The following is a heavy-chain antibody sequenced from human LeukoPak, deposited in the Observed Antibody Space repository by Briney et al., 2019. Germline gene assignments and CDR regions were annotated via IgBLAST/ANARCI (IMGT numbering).Heavy chain of an antibody. CDR1: GDSVSSNSAA. J-gene: IGHJ5*02. Sequence: SQTLSLTCAFSGDSVSSNSAAWNWIRQSPSRGLEWLGRTYYRSKWYNDYAVSVKSRITINPDTSKNQFSLQLSSVTPEDTAVYYCARQNNTYHHYNLGWFDPWGQGTLVIVSS. V-gene: IGHV6-1*01. CDR3: ARQNNTYHHYNLGWFDP. CDR2: TYYRSKWYN. D-gene: IGHD5-24*01.